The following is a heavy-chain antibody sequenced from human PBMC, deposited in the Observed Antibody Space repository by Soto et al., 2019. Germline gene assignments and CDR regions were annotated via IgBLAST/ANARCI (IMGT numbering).Heavy chain of an antibody. CDR2: IYYSGNT. CDR3: AREGGESSDGLYYFDS. Sequence: SETLSLTCTVSGGSTSSDNYWSWIRQPPGKGLEWIGHIYYSGNTDYNPSLKSRLAISIDTSKNQFSLKLSSVTAADTAVFFCAREGGESSDGLYYFDSWGQGSLVTVSS. CDR1: GGSTSSDNY. V-gene: IGHV4-30-4*01. D-gene: IGHD3-16*01. J-gene: IGHJ4*02.